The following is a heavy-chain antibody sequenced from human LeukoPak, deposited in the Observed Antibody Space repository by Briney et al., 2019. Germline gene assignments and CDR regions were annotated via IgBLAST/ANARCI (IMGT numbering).Heavy chain of an antibody. CDR2: ISSGSSNI. J-gene: IGHJ6*02. CDR1: GFTFSDYI. V-gene: IGHV3-48*04. CDR3: ARTPTYGFWSGYTLDV. D-gene: IGHD3-3*01. Sequence: GGSLRLSCAASGFTFSDYIMDWVRQAPGKGLEWLSYISSGSSNIYYADSVKGRFTVSRDDAKNSLHLQMNSLRAEDTAVYYCARTPTYGFWSGYTLDVWGQGTTVTVSS.